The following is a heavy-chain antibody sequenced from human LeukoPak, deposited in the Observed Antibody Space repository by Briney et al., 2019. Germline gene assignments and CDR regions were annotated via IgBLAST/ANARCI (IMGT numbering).Heavy chain of an antibody. CDR2: IYPDDSDT. Sequence: GESLKISCKDSGYSFTGYWIGWVRQMPGKGLEWMGIIYPDDSDTRYSPSFQGQVTMSVDKTISTAYLQWRSLMASDTAMYYCARQSGPLSGAFGIWGQGTMVTVSS. D-gene: IGHD3-10*01. CDR3: ARQSGPLSGAFGI. V-gene: IGHV5-51*01. CDR1: GYSFTGYW. J-gene: IGHJ3*02.